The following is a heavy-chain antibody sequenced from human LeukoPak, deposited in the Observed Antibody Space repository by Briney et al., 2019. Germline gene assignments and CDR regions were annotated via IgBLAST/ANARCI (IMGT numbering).Heavy chain of an antibody. D-gene: IGHD6-13*01. V-gene: IGHV3-21*01. Sequence: PGGSLRLSCAASGFTFSSYSMNWVRQAPGKGLEWVSSISSSSSYIYYADSVKGRFTISRDNAKNSLYLQMNSLRAEDTAVYYCARMGLAAAGFDYWGQGTLVTVSS. CDR1: GFTFSSYS. CDR3: ARMGLAAAGFDY. CDR2: ISSSSSYI. J-gene: IGHJ4*02.